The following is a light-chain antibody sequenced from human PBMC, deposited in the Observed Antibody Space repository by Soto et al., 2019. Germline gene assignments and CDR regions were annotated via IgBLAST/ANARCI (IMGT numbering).Light chain of an antibody. CDR1: QSISSW. CDR3: QQYNDSFPYT. CDR2: KAS. V-gene: IGKV1-5*03. Sequence: DIQMTQSPSTLSASVGDRVTITCRASQSISSWLAWYQQKPGTAPKLLIYKASTLESGVPSRFSGSRSGTEFTLTVSSLQPDDFATYYCQQYNDSFPYTFGQGTKLGSN. J-gene: IGKJ2*01.